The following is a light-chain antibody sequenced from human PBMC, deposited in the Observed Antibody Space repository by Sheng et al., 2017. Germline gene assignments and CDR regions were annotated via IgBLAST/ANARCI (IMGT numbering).Light chain of an antibody. Sequence: QTVVTQEPSFSVSPGGTVTLTCGLSSGSVSTSYYPSWYQQTPGQVPRTLIYSTNTRSSGVPDRFSGSILGNKAALTITGAQADDESDYYCVLYMGSGSWVFGGGTKLTVL. CDR2: STN. J-gene: IGLJ3*02. V-gene: IGLV8-61*01. CDR1: SGSVSTSYY. CDR3: VLYMGSGSWV.